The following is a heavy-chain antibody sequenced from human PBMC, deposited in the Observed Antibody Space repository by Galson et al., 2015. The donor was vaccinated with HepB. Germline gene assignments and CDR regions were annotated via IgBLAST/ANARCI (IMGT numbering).Heavy chain of an antibody. Sequence: SLRLSCAASGFTFSSYGMHWVRQAPGKGLEWVAVISYDGSNKYYADSVKGRFTISRDNSKNTLYLQMNSLRAEDTAVYYCAKGRHHKKQLWSYFDYWGQGTLVTVSS. CDR3: AKGRHHKKQLWSYFDY. D-gene: IGHD5-18*01. CDR1: GFTFSSYG. CDR2: ISYDGSNK. V-gene: IGHV3-30*18. J-gene: IGHJ4*02.